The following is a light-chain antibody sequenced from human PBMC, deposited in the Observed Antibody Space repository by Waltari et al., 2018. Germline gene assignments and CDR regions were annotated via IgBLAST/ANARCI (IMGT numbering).Light chain of an antibody. CDR2: RNT. CDR1: ELAAKY. Sequence: SPGLTQPPSASVSPGQTAIITCSGDELAAKYIYWFQQKSGQAPVVVIRRNTGRPSGIPERFSASDSGTTGTLVISGVQAEDEADYYCQSADDSGNHVLFGGGTRLTVL. V-gene: IGLV3-25*03. J-gene: IGLJ2*01. CDR3: QSADDSGNHVL.